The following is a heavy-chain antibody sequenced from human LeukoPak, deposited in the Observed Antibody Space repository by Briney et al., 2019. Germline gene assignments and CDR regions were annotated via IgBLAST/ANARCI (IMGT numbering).Heavy chain of an antibody. J-gene: IGHJ1*01. CDR3: ARDGGDYYDSSGYPFHH. CDR1: GFTVSSNY. CDR2: ISTSSSYI. Sequence: PGGSLRLSCAVSGFTVSSNYMSWVRQAPGKGLEWVSSISTSSSYIYYADSVKGRFTISRDNAKKSLYLQMNSLRAGDTAVYYCARDGGDYYDSSGYPFHHWGQGTLVTVSS. D-gene: IGHD3-22*01. V-gene: IGHV3-21*01.